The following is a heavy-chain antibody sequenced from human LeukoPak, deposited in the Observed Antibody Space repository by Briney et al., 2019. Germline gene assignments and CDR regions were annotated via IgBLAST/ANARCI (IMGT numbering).Heavy chain of an antibody. D-gene: IGHD3-9*01. V-gene: IGHV4-34*01. Sequence: SETLSLTCAVYGGSFSGYYWSWIRQPPGKGLEWIGEINHSGSTNYNPSLKSRVTISVDTSKNQFSLKLSSVTAADTAVYYCARGGILTGYYGYWGQGTLVTVSS. CDR2: INHSGST. CDR3: ARGGILTGYYGY. J-gene: IGHJ4*02. CDR1: GGSFSGYY.